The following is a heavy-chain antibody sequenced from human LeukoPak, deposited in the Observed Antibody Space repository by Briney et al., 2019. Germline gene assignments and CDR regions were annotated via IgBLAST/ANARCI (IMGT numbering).Heavy chain of an antibody. CDR1: GLTFSSHW. J-gene: IGHJ4*02. CDR2: ITNDGSST. CDR3: ATQRGGNPAY. Sequence: GGSLRLSCAASGLTFSSHWMHWVRQAPGKGLVWVSRITNDGSSTTYADSVKGRFTISRDNAKNMLYLQVNSLRAEDTAAYYCATQRGGNPAYWGQGTLVTVSS. V-gene: IGHV3-74*01. D-gene: IGHD1-14*01.